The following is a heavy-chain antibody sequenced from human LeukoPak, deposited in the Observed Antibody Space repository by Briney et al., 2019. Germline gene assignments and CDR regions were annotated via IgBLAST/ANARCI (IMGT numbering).Heavy chain of an antibody. Sequence: ASVKVSCKASGYTFTGYYMHWVRQAPGQGLEWMGWINPNSGGTNYAQKFQGRVTMTRDTSISTAYMELSRLRSDDTAVYYCARDLNNGRVATPYYYYMDVWGKGTTVTVSS. D-gene: IGHD5-12*01. CDR2: INPNSGGT. CDR1: GYTFTGYY. CDR3: ARDLNNGRVATPYYYYMDV. J-gene: IGHJ6*03. V-gene: IGHV1-2*02.